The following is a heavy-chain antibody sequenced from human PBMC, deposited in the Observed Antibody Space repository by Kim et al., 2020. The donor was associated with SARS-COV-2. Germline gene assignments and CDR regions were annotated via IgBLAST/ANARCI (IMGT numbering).Heavy chain of an antibody. D-gene: IGHD6-13*01. CDR3: SRAYSSSWGMDV. Sequence: GGSLRLSCAASGFTFSSYWMHWVRQAPGEGLVWVSRINSDGSGTSYADSVKGRFTISRDNAKNTLYLQMNSLRAEDTAVYSCSRAYSSSWGMDVWGQGTTVTVSS. CDR1: GFTFSSYW. CDR2: INSDGSGT. J-gene: IGHJ6*02. V-gene: IGHV3-74*01.